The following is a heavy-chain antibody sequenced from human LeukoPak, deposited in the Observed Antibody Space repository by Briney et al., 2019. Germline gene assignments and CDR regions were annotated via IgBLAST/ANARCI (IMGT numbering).Heavy chain of an antibody. V-gene: IGHV3-74*01. CDR1: GFSFSTYW. CDR2: INGDGSST. J-gene: IGHJ4*02. D-gene: IGHD7-27*01. CDR3: ARRSQLGGFFDN. Sequence: GGSLRLSCAASGFSFSTYWMHWVRQASGKGLVWVSRINGDGSSTNYADSVKGRFTISRDNAKNTLYLQMNSLRAEDTAVYFCARRSQLGGFFDNRGQGTLVTVSS.